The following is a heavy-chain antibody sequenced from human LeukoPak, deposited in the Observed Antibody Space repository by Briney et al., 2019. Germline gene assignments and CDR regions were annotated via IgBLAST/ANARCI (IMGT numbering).Heavy chain of an antibody. Sequence: PGGSLRLSCAGSGFTFSSYAMHWVRQAPGKGLEWVAVISYDGSNQYYADSVKGRFTISRDNSKNTLYLQMNSLRAEDTAVYYCAVTESGYDYVWGSYPGDAFDIWGQGTMVTVSS. CDR3: AVTESGYDYVWGSYPGDAFDI. J-gene: IGHJ3*02. V-gene: IGHV3-30*04. D-gene: IGHD3-16*02. CDR1: GFTFSSYA. CDR2: ISYDGSNQ.